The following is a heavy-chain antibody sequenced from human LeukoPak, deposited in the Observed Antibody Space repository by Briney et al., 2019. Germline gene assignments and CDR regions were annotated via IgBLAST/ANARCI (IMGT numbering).Heavy chain of an antibody. J-gene: IGHJ5*02. D-gene: IGHD2/OR15-2a*01. CDR2: ISSSSDYI. CDR1: GFTFSSYN. Sequence: GVLRLSCAASGFTFSSYNMNWVRQAPGKGLEWVSSISSSSDYIYYADSVKGRFTISRDNAKNSLYLQMKSLRAEDTALYYCARGKTSQNIVTRKTNTWSDPWGQGTLVTASS. CDR3: ARGKTSQNIVTRKTNTWSDP. V-gene: IGHV3-21*01.